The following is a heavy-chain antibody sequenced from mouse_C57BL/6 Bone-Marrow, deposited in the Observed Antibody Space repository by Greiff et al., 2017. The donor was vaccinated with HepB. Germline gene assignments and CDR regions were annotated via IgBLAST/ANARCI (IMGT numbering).Heavy chain of an antibody. CDR2: IDPETCGT. CDR1: GYTFTDYE. J-gene: IGHJ1*03. D-gene: IGHD1-1*01. V-gene: IGHV1-23*01. Sequence: QVQLKESGAELVRPGASGYTFTDYEMHCVKQTPMHGLEWIGAIDPETCGTAYNQKFKGKATLTADKSSSTAYMELRSLTSEDSAVYYCTRFTWGYFDVWGTGTTVSVSS. CDR3: TRFTWGYFDV.